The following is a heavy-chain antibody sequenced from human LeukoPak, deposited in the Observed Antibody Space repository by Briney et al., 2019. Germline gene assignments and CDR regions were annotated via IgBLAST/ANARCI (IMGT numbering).Heavy chain of an antibody. CDR3: ARRNTGWLYYYYMDV. CDR2: MNPNSGNT. V-gene: IGHV1-8*01. J-gene: IGHJ6*03. CDR1: GYTFTSYD. Sequence: GASVKVSCKASGYTFTSYDINWVRQATGQGLEWMGWMNPNSGNTGYAQKFQGRVTMTRNTSISTAYMELSSLRSEDTAVYYCARRNTGWLYYYYMDVWGKGTTVTVSS. D-gene: IGHD1-14*01.